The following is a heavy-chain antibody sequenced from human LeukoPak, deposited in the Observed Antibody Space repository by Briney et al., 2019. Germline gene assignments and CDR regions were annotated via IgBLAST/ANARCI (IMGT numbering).Heavy chain of an antibody. D-gene: IGHD3-10*01. CDR3: ASTSGSGSYYNYWFY. V-gene: IGHV3-74*01. J-gene: IGHJ4*02. CDR2: INSDGSST. CDR1: GFTFRNYA. Sequence: PGGSLRLSCLTSGFTFRNYAIHWVRQAPGKGLVWVSRINSDGSSTSYADSVKGRFTISRDNAKNTLYLQMNSLRAEDTAAYYCASTSGSGSYYNYWFYWGQGTLVTVSS.